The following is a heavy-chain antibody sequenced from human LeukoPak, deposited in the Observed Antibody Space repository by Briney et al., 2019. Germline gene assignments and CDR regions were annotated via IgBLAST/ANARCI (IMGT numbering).Heavy chain of an antibody. D-gene: IGHD2-21*02. J-gene: IGHJ4*02. V-gene: IGHV3-21*01. CDR1: GFTLSSYS. CDR3: ASGHIVVVTAIHD. CDR2: ISSSSSYI. Sequence: GGSLRLSCAASGFTLSSYSMNWVRQAPGKGLEWVSSISSSSSYIYYADSVKGRFTISRDNAKNSLYLQMNSLRAEDTAVYYCASGHIVVVTAIHDWGQGTLVTVSS.